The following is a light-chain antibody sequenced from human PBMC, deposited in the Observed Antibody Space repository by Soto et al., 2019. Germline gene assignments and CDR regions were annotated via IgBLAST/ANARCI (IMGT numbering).Light chain of an antibody. CDR2: GES. Sequence: EIVLTQSPGTLSLSPGERATLSCRASQSVSSSYLSWYQQKPGQAPRLLIYGESSRATGIPDRFSGSGSGTDFTLTISRLEPEDFAVYYCQQYGSFYTFGQGTKLEIK. CDR3: QQYGSFYT. J-gene: IGKJ2*01. V-gene: IGKV3-20*01. CDR1: QSVSSSY.